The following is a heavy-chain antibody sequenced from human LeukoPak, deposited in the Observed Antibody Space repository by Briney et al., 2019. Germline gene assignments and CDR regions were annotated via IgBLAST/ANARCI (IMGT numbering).Heavy chain of an antibody. CDR3: AKDKRWLPNDYYYYYYMDV. J-gene: IGHJ6*03. Sequence: PGGSLRLSCAASEFTFSNYAMHWVRQAPGKGLEWVALMSYDGSDEYYADSVKGRFTISRDNSKNTLYLQMNSLRAEDTAVYYCAKDKRWLPNDYYYYYYMDVWGKGTTVTISS. V-gene: IGHV3-30*18. D-gene: IGHD5-24*01. CDR1: EFTFSNYA. CDR2: MSYDGSDE.